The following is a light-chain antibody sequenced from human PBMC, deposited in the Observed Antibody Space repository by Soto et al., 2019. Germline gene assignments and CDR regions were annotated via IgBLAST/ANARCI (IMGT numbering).Light chain of an antibody. Sequence: EIMFTQSPATLSLSPGERATLSCRASQSVSSYLAWYQQKPGQAPRLLIYDASNRATGIPARFSGSGSGTDFTLTISSLEPEDFAVYYCQQQGTFGPGTKVDN. CDR3: QQQGT. CDR1: QSVSSY. CDR2: DAS. V-gene: IGKV3-11*01. J-gene: IGKJ3*01.